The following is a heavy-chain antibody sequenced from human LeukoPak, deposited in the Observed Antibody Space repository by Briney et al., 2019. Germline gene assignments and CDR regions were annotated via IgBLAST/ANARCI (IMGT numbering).Heavy chain of an antibody. D-gene: IGHD2-2*01. CDR3: ASPVVVPAFDAFDI. CDR1: GYTFTSYY. J-gene: IGHJ3*02. CDR2: INPSGGST. Sequence: ASVKVSCKASGYTFTSYYMHWVRQAPGQGLEWMGIINPSGGSTSYALKFRSRVTMTRDTSTSTVYMELSSLRSEDTAVYYCASPVVVPAFDAFDIWGQGTMVTVSS. V-gene: IGHV1-46*01.